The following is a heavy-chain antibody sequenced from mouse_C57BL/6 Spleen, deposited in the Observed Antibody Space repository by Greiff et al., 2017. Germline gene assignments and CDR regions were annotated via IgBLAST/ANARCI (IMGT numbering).Heavy chain of an antibody. Sequence: VKLVESGPGLVQPSQSLSITCTVSGFSLTSYGVHWVRQSPGKGLEWLGVIWGGGSTDYNAAFMSRLSITKDNSKSQVFFKMNSLQADDTAIYXCAKNYRVYYAMDYWGQGTSVTVSS. J-gene: IGHJ4*01. V-gene: IGHV2-5*01. CDR2: IWGGGST. CDR3: AKNYRVYYAMDY. CDR1: GFSLTSYG.